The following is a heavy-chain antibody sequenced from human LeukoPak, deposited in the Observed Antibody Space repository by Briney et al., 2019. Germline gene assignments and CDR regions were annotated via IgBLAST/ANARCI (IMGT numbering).Heavy chain of an antibody. CDR1: GFTFSSYA. CDR2: ISGSGGST. Sequence: GGSLRLSCAASGFTFSSYAMSWVRQAPGKGLEWVSAISGSGGSTYYADSVKGRFTISRDNSKNTLYLQMNSLRAEDTAVYYCAKDLLLGIVVVPAAESHFDYWGQGTLVTVSS. V-gene: IGHV3-23*01. D-gene: IGHD2-2*01. J-gene: IGHJ4*02. CDR3: AKDLLLGIVVVPAAESHFDY.